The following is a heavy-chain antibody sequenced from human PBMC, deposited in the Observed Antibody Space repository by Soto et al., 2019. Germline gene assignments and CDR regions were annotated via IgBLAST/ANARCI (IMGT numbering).Heavy chain of an antibody. D-gene: IGHD3-22*01. CDR2: INPDGGST. Sequence: ASVKVSCKASGYTFTSYYIYWVRQAPGQGLEWMGLINPDGGSTSNAHKFQGRVTVTRDTSTSAVYMELSSLRSEDTAVYYCARAYYDSSGYLDYWGQGTLVTVSS. CDR1: GYTFTSYY. V-gene: IGHV1-46*01. CDR3: ARAYYDSSGYLDY. J-gene: IGHJ4*02.